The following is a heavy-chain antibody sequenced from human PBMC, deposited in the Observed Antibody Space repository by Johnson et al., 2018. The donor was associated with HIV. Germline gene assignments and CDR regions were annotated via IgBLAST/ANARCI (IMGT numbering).Heavy chain of an antibody. Sequence: EKLVESGGGLIQPGGSLRLSCAASGFTVSSNYMSWVSQAPGKGLEWVSVIYSGGSTYYADSVKGRFTISRDNSKNTLYLQMNSLRAEDTAVYYCARGLRSGIVVVYDAFDIWGQGTMVTVSS. CDR3: ARGLRSGIVVVYDAFDI. CDR1: GFTVSSNY. V-gene: IGHV3-53*01. CDR2: IYSGGST. J-gene: IGHJ3*02. D-gene: IGHD3-22*01.